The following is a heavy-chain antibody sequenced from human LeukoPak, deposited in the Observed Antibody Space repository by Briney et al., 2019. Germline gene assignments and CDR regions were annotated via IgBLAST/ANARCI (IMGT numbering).Heavy chain of an antibody. CDR1: GVSFDDYY. CDR3: TRMTAGHDY. Sequence: SETLSLTCAVSGVSFDDYYWSWVRQTPGRGLEWVGEINHSGYTNDSPSLKSRVTLSIDTSRKQFSLNLRSVTVADTGIYYCTRMTAGHDYWGQGTLVTVSS. D-gene: IGHD2-21*02. V-gene: IGHV4-34*01. J-gene: IGHJ4*02. CDR2: INHSGYT.